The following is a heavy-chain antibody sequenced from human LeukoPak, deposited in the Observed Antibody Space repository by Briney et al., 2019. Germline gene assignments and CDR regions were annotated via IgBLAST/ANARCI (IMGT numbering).Heavy chain of an antibody. J-gene: IGHJ5*02. D-gene: IGHD2-15*01. CDR1: GFTFSSYS. V-gene: IGHV3-21*01. CDR2: ISSSSSYI. CDR3: ARAPRGSGDSYPNWFDP. Sequence: GGSLRLSCAASGFTFSSYSMNWVRQAPGKGLEWVSSISSSSSYIYYADSVKGRFTISRDNAKNSLYLQMNSLRAEDTAVYYCARAPRGSGDSYPNWFDPWGQGTLVTVSS.